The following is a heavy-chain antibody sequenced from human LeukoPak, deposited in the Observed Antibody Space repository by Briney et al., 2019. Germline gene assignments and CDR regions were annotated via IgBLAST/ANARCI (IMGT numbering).Heavy chain of an antibody. CDR3: TKDSDYYGSRGMADY. CDR2: ISGSGGST. D-gene: IGHD3-10*01. V-gene: IGHV3-23*01. J-gene: IGHJ4*02. CDR1: GFTFSSYA. Sequence: PGGTLRLSCAASGFTFSSYAMSWVRQAPGKGLEWVSAISGSGGSTYYADYVKGRFTISRDNSKNTLELQMMSFKAEDTADYYCTKDSDYYGSRGMADYCSQATLVTVHS.